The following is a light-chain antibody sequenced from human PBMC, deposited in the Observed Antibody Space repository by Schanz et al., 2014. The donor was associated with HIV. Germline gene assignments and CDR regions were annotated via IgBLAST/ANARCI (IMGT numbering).Light chain of an antibody. J-gene: IGKJ2*01. Sequence: EIVLTQSPATLSLSPGERATLSCRASQSVSSYLAWYQQKPGQAPRLLIYDASNRATGIPARFSGSGSGTXFTLSISNLQSEDSAVYFCQQHDNWPLFSFGQGTKLQIK. CDR1: QSVSSY. CDR2: DAS. CDR3: QQHDNWPLFS. V-gene: IGKV3-11*01.